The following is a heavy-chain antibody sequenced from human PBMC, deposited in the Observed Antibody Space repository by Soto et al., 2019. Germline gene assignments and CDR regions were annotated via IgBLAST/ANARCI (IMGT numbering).Heavy chain of an antibody. CDR2: IIPIFGTA. D-gene: IGHD2-15*01. J-gene: IGHJ6*02. CDR1: GGTFSSYA. Sequence: QVQLVQSGAEVKKPGSSVKVSCKASGGTFSSYAISWVRQAPGQGLEWMGGIIPIFGTANYAQKFQGRVTITADESTSTAYMELSSLRSEDTAVYYCARDDGYCSGGSCATNGMDVWGPGTTVTVSS. CDR3: ARDDGYCSGGSCATNGMDV. V-gene: IGHV1-69*19.